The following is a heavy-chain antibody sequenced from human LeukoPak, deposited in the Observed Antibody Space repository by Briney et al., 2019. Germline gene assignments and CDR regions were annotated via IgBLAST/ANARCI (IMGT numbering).Heavy chain of an antibody. D-gene: IGHD2-21*01. V-gene: IGHV3-30*04. CDR3: ARDLLLSNWFDP. CDR1: GFTFSSYA. Sequence: GRSLRLSCAASGFTFSSYAMHWVRQAPGKGLEWVAVISYDGSNKYYADSVKGRFTISRDNSKNTLYLQMNSLRAEDTAVYYCARDLLLSNWFDPWGQGTLVTVSS. CDR2: ISYDGSNK. J-gene: IGHJ5*02.